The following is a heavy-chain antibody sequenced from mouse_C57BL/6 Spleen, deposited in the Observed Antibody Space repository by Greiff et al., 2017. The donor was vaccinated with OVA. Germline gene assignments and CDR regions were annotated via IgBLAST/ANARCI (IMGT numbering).Heavy chain of an antibody. CDR2: INPYNGGT. CDR1: GYTFTDYY. Sequence: VQLQQSGPVLVKPGASVKMSCKASGYTFTDYYMNWVQQSHGKSLEWIGVINPYNGGTSYNQKFKGKATLTVDKSSSTAYMELNSLTSEDSAVYYCAFLGRDYWGQGTTLTGSS. D-gene: IGHD4-1*01. V-gene: IGHV1-19*01. CDR3: AFLGRDY. J-gene: IGHJ2*01.